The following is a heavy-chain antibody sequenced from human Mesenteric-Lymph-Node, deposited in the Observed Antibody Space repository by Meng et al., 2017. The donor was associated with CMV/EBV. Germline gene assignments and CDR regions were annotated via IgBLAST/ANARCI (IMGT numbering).Heavy chain of an antibody. CDR1: GGSMRSYY. CDR3: ARGSGSSRPNFDY. V-gene: IGHV4-59*01. Sequence: SETLSLTCTVSGGSMRSYYWTWIRQPPGKGLEWIGYIYYTGNTDYNPSLKSRVTISVDTSKNQFSLKLTSVTAADTAVYYCARGSGSSRPNFDYWGQGTLVTVSS. CDR2: IYYTGNT. J-gene: IGHJ4*02. D-gene: IGHD3-10*01.